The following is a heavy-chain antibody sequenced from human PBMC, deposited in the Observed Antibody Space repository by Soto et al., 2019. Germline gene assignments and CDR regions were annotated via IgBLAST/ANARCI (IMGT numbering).Heavy chain of an antibody. CDR3: ARDRVLVDTAMVSFDY. CDR1: GYTFTSYG. V-gene: IGHV1-18*01. J-gene: IGHJ4*02. Sequence: ASVKVSCKASGYTFTSYGISWVRQAPGQGLEWMGWISAYNGNTDYAQKLQGRVTVTTDTSTSTAYMELRSLRSDDTAVYYCARDRVLVDTAMVSFDYWGQGTLVTVSS. D-gene: IGHD5-18*01. CDR2: ISAYNGNT.